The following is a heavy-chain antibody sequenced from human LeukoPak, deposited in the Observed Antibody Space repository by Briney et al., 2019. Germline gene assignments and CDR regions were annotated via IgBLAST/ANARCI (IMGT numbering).Heavy chain of an antibody. V-gene: IGHV4-31*03. CDR3: ARGGTRGSLSS. CDR2: IYYSGST. Sequence: SETLSLTCTLSGGSISSGGYYWSWIRQFPGKGLEWIGYIYYSGSTYYNPSLKSRLTTSVDTSKNQFSLKLSSVTAADTAVYYCARGGTRGSLSSWGQGTLVTVSS. CDR1: GGSISSGGYY. D-gene: IGHD1-1*01. J-gene: IGHJ5*02.